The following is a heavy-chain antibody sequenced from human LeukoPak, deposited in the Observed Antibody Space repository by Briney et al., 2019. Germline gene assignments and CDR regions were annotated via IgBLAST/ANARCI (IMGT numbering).Heavy chain of an antibody. CDR2: ISTNGVGT. CDR1: GFTFSTYA. D-gene: IGHD3-10*01. V-gene: IGHV3-64*01. Sequence: PGGSLRLSCAASGFTFSTYAMHWVRQAPGKGLEYVSAISTNGVGTYYANSVKDRFIISRDNSKNTLYLQMGSLRAEDMAVYYCARYGSGSCYDYWGQGTLVTVSS. J-gene: IGHJ4*02. CDR3: ARYGSGSCYDY.